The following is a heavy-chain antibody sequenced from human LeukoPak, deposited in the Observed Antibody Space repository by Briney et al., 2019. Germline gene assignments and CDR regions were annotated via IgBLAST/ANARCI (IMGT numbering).Heavy chain of an antibody. CDR1: GFTFNRYA. Sequence: PGGSLRLSCAASGFTFNRYAMGWVRQAPGKGLEWVSAITNSGDSTYYADSVKGRFTISRDNSQNTLYLQMNSLRAEDTAVYYCAKGSATSRPYYFDYWGQGTLVTVSS. V-gene: IGHV3-23*01. J-gene: IGHJ4*02. CDR2: ITNSGDST. D-gene: IGHD6-13*01. CDR3: AKGSATSRPYYFDY.